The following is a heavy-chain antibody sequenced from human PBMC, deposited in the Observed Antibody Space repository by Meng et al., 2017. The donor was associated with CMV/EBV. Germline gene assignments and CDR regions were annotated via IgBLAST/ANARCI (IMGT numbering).Heavy chain of an antibody. D-gene: IGHD6-6*01. CDR2: INHSGST. Sequence: SETLSLTCAVYGGSFSGYYWSWIRQPPGKGLEWIGEINHSGSTNYHPSLKSRVTISVDTSKNQFSLKLSSVTAADTAVYYCARGRAIAARPIDYWGQGTLVTVSS. J-gene: IGHJ4*02. CDR1: GGSFSGYY. CDR3: ARGRAIAARPIDY. V-gene: IGHV4-34*01.